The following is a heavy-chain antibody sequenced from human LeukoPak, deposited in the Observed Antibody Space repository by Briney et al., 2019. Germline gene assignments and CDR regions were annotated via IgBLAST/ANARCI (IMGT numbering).Heavy chain of an antibody. D-gene: IGHD3-10*01. V-gene: IGHV5-51*01. CDR1: GYSFTSYW. Sequence: GESLKISCKGSGYSFTSYWIGWVRQMPGKGLEWMGIIYPGDSGTRYSPSFQGQVTISADKSISTAYLQWSSLKASDTAMYYCARSITMVRGSFDPWGQGTLVTVSS. CDR2: IYPGDSGT. J-gene: IGHJ5*02. CDR3: ARSITMVRGSFDP.